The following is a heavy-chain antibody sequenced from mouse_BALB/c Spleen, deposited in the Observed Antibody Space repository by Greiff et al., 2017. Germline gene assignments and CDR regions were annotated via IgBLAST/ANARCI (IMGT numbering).Heavy chain of an antibody. CDR2: ILPGSGST. Sequence: QVQLQQSGAELMKPGASVKISCKATGYTFSSYWIEWVKQRPGHGLEWIGEILPGSGSTNYNEKFKGKATFTADTSSNTAYMQLSSLTSEDSAVYYCARPYGNYPYYYAMDYWGQGTSVTVSS. CDR1: GYTFSSYW. CDR3: ARPYGNYPYYYAMDY. J-gene: IGHJ4*01. V-gene: IGHV1-9*01. D-gene: IGHD2-10*02.